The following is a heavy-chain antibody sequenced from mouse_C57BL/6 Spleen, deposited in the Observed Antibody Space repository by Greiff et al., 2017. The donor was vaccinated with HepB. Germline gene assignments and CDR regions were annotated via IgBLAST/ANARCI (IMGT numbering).Heavy chain of an antibody. V-gene: IGHV1-50*01. J-gene: IGHJ2*01. CDR2: IDPSDSYT. D-gene: IGHD2-2*01. CDR3: ASLVEFFFDY. CDR1: GYTFTSYW. Sequence: QVQLKQPGAELVKPGASVKLSCKASGYTFTSYWMQWVKQRPGQGLEWIGEIDPSDSYTNYNQKFKGKATLTVDTSSSTAYMQLSSLTSEDSAVYYCASLVEFFFDYWGQGTTLTVSS.